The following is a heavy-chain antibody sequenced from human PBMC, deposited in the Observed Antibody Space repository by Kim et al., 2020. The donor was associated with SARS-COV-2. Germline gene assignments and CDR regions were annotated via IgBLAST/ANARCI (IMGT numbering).Heavy chain of an antibody. J-gene: IGHJ4*02. Sequence: SETLSLTCTVSGGSISSSSYYWGWIRQPPGKGLEWIGSIYYSGSTYYNPSLKSRVTISVDTSKNQFSLKLSSVTAADTAVYYCARGLWFGELRAKDSHYWGQGTLVTVSS. CDR2: IYYSGST. D-gene: IGHD3-10*01. CDR1: GGSISSSSYY. CDR3: ARGLWFGELRAKDSHY. V-gene: IGHV4-39*01.